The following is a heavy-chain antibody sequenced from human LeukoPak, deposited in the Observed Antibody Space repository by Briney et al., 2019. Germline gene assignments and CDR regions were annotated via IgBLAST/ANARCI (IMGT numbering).Heavy chain of an antibody. J-gene: IGHJ3*02. CDR2: IYYSGST. V-gene: IGHV4-59*12. Sequence: PSETLSLTCTVSGGSISSYYWSWIRQPPGKGLEWIGYIYYSGSTNYNPSLKSRVTISVDRSKNQFSLKLSSVTAADTAVYYCARERGGVATIWGQGTMVTVSS. D-gene: IGHD5-12*01. CDR1: GGSISSYY. CDR3: ARERGGVATI.